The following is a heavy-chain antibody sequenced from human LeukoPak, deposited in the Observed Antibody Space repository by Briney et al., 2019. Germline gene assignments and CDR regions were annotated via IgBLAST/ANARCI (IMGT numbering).Heavy chain of an antibody. J-gene: IGHJ3*02. CDR3: AKDEENYYDSSGYDAFDI. V-gene: IGHV3-23*01. CDR1: GFSLGTYA. D-gene: IGHD3-22*01. Sequence: GGSLRLSCAASGFSLGTYAMSWVRQAPGEGLEWVSAISGTAGYTYYADSVKGRFTISRDNSKNTLYLQMNSLRAEDTAVYYCAKDEENYYDSSGYDAFDIWGQGTMVTVSS. CDR2: ISGTAGYT.